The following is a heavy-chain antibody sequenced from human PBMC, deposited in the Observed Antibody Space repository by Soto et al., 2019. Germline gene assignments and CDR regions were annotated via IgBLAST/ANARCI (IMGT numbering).Heavy chain of an antibody. CDR2: ISSSSTYI. CDR3: ARSITIFGVESTFDI. J-gene: IGHJ3*02. V-gene: IGHV3-21*01. D-gene: IGHD3-3*01. Sequence: GESLKISCAASGFTFSTYSMNWVRQAPGKGLEWVSSISSSSTYIYYADSVKGRFTISRDNAKNSLYLQMNSLRAEDTAVYYCARSITIFGVESTFDIWGQGTMVTVSS. CDR1: GFTFSTYS.